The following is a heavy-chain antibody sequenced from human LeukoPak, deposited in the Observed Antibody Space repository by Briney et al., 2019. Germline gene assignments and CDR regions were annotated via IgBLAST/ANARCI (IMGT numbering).Heavy chain of an antibody. CDR3: ARQGGLWELDPPDWFDP. Sequence: GASVKVSCKASGYTFTSYGISWVRQAPGQGLEWMGWTSAYNGNTNYAQKLQGRVTMTTDTSTSTAYMELRSLRSDDTAVYYCARQGGLWELDPPDWFDPWGQGTLVTVSS. D-gene: IGHD1-26*01. CDR2: TSAYNGNT. V-gene: IGHV1-18*01. J-gene: IGHJ5*02. CDR1: GYTFTSYG.